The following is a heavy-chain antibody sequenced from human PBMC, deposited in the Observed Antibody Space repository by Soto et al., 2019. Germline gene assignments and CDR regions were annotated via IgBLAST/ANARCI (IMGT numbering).Heavy chain of an antibody. D-gene: IGHD6-13*01. Sequence: PSETLSLTCTVSGGSISSYYWSWIRQPAGKGMEWIGRIHTTDGANYNPPLKSRVTMSIDTSNNQFSLKLNSLTAADTAVYYCARAMSSAAGLYFDFWGQGTLVTVSS. CDR2: IHTTDGA. V-gene: IGHV4-4*07. J-gene: IGHJ4*02. CDR3: ARAMSSAAGLYFDF. CDR1: GGSISSYY.